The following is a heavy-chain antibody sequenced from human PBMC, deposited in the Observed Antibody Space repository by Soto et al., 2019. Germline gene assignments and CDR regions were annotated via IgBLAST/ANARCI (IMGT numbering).Heavy chain of an antibody. CDR1: GGSMISYY. CDR2: IYYAGST. J-gene: IGHJ3*02. CDR3: ARHRSSGWSKYDAFDI. Sequence: PSETLSLTCTVSGGSMISYYWSWIRQPPGRGLEWIGFIYYAGSTKYNPSLNSRVTISVDTSKNQFSLKLSSVTAADTAVYYCARHRSSGWSKYDAFDIWGQGTMVTVSS. V-gene: IGHV4-59*08. D-gene: IGHD6-19*01.